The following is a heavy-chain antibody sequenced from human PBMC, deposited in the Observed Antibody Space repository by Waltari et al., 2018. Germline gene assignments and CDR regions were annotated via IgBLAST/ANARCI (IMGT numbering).Heavy chain of an antibody. CDR1: GYTFTSYY. CDR3: ARDSTDDAFDI. J-gene: IGHJ3*02. Sequence: QVQLVQSGAAVQKPGASVKVSCKASGYTFTSYYMHWVRQAPGQGLEWMGRINPSGGSTSYAQKFQGRVTMTRDTSTSTVYMERSSLRSEDTAVYYCARDSTDDAFDIWGQGTMVTVSS. V-gene: IGHV1-46*01. D-gene: IGHD4-17*01. CDR2: INPSGGST.